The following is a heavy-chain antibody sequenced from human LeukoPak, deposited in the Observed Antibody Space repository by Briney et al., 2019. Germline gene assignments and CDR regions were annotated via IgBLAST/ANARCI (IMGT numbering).Heavy chain of an antibody. Sequence: SETLSLTCAVYGGSFSGYYWSWIRQPPGKGLEWIGEINHSGSTNYNPSLKSRVTISVDTSKNQFSLELSSVTAVDTAVYYCARLCGGDCYSGLSGFDYWGQGTLVTVSP. J-gene: IGHJ4*02. V-gene: IGHV4-34*01. CDR3: ARLCGGDCYSGLSGFDY. CDR2: INHSGST. CDR1: GGSFSGYY. D-gene: IGHD2-21*02.